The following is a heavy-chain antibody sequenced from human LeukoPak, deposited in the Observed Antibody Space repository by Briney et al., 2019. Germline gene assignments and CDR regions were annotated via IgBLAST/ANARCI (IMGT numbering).Heavy chain of an antibody. Sequence: LAGGSLRLSCAASGFTFSSYGMTWVRQAPGKGLEWISGTSGSGGSTYYANSVKGRFTISRDNSKNTLYLQMNSLRAEDTAVYYCAKDRRLLVPGGYHYYMDVWGKGTTVTVSS. CDR2: TSGSGGST. J-gene: IGHJ6*03. CDR3: AKDRRLLVPGGYHYYMDV. V-gene: IGHV3-23*01. CDR1: GFTFSSYG. D-gene: IGHD6-13*01.